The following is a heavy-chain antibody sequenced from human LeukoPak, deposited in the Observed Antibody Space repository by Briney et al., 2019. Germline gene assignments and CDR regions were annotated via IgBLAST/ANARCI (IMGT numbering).Heavy chain of an antibody. CDR2: ISESGSST. V-gene: IGHV3-23*01. J-gene: IGHJ4*02. CDR1: GFTFSSYA. CDR3: AKSGRSDWYLDY. Sequence: PGGSLGLSCAASGFTFSSYAMIWVRQAPGKGLEWVLTISESGSSTYYADSVKGRFTISRDNSKNTLYLQMNSLRAEDKAVCYCAKSGRSDWYLDYWGQGTLVTVSS. D-gene: IGHD2-21*02.